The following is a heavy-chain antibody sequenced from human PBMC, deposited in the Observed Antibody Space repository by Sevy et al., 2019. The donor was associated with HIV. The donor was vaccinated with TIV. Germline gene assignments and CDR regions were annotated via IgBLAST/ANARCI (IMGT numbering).Heavy chain of an antibody. CDR2: ISDGGGTT. CDR3: AKRVAGALAALDI. CDR1: GFTFRNYV. V-gene: IGHV3-23*01. J-gene: IGHJ3*02. Sequence: GGSLRLSCAASGFTFRNYVMYWVRQPPGMGLEWVSVISDGGGTTYYADSVKGRFTISRDDSKSTLYLQMNSLRVEDTAVYFCAKRVAGALAALDIWGQRTMVTVSS. D-gene: IGHD3-10*01.